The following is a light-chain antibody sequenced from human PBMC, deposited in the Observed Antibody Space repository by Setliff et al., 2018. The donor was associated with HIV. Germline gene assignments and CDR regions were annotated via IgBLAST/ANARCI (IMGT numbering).Light chain of an antibody. CDR3: QQYGSS. CDR1: QSVSSSY. V-gene: IGKV3-20*01. J-gene: IGKJ3*01. CDR2: DAS. Sequence: EIVLTQSPGTLSLSPGERATLSCRASQSVSSSYLAWYQQKPGQAPRLLMYDASSRATGIPDRFSGSGSGTDFTLTISRLEPEDFAVYYCQQYGSSFGPGTKMDIK.